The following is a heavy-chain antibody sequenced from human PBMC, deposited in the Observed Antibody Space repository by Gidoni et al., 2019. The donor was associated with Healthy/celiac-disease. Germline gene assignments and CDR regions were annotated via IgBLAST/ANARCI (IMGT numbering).Heavy chain of an antibody. J-gene: IGHJ4*02. CDR1: GGSISSSRYY. D-gene: IGHD2-2*01. CDR3: ARTYWSSTSCYIGILEIAAAGHFDY. Sequence: QLQLQESGPGLVTPSEILSLTCTVSGGSISSSRYYWGWTRQPPGKGLEWIGSIYYSGSTYYNPSLKSRVTISVDTSKNQFSLKLSSVTAADTAVYYCARTYWSSTSCYIGILEIAAAGHFDYWGQGTLVTVSS. V-gene: IGHV4-39*07. CDR2: IYYSGST.